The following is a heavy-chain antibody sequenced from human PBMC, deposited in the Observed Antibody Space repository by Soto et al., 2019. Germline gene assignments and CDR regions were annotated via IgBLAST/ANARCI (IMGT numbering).Heavy chain of an antibody. J-gene: IGHJ3*02. V-gene: IGHV3-74*01. CDR2: INSDGSST. Sequence: TLVSMRLSCAASGFTFSSYWMHWVRQAPGKGLVWVSRINSDGSSTSYADSVKGRFTISRDNAKNTLYLQMNSLRAEDTAVYYYARDAFIVGAPDAFDIWGQGTMVTVSS. D-gene: IGHD1-26*01. CDR3: ARDAFIVGAPDAFDI. CDR1: GFTFSSYW.